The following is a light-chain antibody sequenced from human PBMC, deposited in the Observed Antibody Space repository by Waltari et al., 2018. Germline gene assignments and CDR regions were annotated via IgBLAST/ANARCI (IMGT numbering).Light chain of an antibody. Sequence: QSALTQPASVSGSPGQSITISCSGTSDDVGGYNLVSWYQQSSGKAPKLIIYEVHKLPSGVSSRFSASRSGNTASLTISGLQSEDDANYYCCSYAGTTSWVFGGGTKVTVL. V-gene: IGLV2-23*02. J-gene: IGLJ3*02. CDR1: SDDVGGYNL. CDR3: CSYAGTTSWV. CDR2: EVH.